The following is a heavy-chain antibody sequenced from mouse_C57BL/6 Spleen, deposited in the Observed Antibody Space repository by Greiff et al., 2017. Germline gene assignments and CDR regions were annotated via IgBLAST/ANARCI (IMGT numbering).Heavy chain of an antibody. D-gene: IGHD2-3*01. J-gene: IGHJ1*03. CDR3: ARSDDGYYWYFDV. Sequence: VQLKESGPGLAKPSQTLSLTCSVPGYSITSDYWNWIRKFPGNKLEYMGYISYSGSTYYNPSLKSRISITRDTSKNQYYLQLNSVTTEDTATYYCARSDDGYYWYFDVWGTGTTVTVSS. V-gene: IGHV3-8*01. CDR1: GYSITSDY. CDR2: ISYSGST.